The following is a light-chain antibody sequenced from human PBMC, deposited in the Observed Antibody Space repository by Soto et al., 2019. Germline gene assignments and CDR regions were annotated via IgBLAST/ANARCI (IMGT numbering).Light chain of an antibody. CDR3: QHYNSYSEA. CDR1: QDIRNT. V-gene: IGKV1-5*03. Sequence: IQMTQSPSSLSASVGDRLAISCRAIQDIRNTLAWYQQKPGKAPKLLIYKASTLKSGVPSRFSGSGSGTEFTLTISSLQPDDFATYYCQHYNSYSEAFGQGTKVDIK. J-gene: IGKJ1*01. CDR2: KAS.